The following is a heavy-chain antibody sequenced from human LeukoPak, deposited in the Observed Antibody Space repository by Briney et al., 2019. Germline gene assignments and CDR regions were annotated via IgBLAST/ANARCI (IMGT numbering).Heavy chain of an antibody. Sequence: PGGSLRLSCAASGFPFSNYAMNWVRQAPGKGLEWVSSISSSSSYIYYADSVKGRFTISRDNAKNSLYLQMNSLRAEDTAVYYCARDRRASPYYFDYWGQGTLVTVSS. V-gene: IGHV3-21*01. J-gene: IGHJ4*02. CDR3: ARDRRASPYYFDY. CDR1: GFPFSNYA. CDR2: ISSSSSYI. D-gene: IGHD2-2*01.